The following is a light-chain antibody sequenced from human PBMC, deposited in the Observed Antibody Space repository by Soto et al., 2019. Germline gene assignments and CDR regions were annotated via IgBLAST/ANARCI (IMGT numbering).Light chain of an antibody. CDR1: SSDIGAYKF. Sequence: QSVLTQPPSASGSPGQSVAISCTGTSSDIGAYKFASWYQQHPGKAPKLIIYEVSIRPSGVPDRFSGSKSGNTASLTVSGLLAEDEADYYCSLYAGSNNVVFGGGTQLTVL. CDR2: EVS. J-gene: IGLJ2*01. V-gene: IGLV2-8*01. CDR3: SLYAGSNNVV.